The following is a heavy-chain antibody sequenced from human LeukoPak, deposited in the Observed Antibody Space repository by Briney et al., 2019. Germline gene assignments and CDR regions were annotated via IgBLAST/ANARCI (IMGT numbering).Heavy chain of an antibody. CDR1: GGSISSSSYY. CDR2: IYYSGST. CDR3: ARGSSSGWFLGDV. D-gene: IGHD6-19*01. Sequence: NPSETLSLTCTVSGGSISSSSYYWNWIRQPPGKGLEWIGYIYYSGSTSYNPSLKSRVTISVDTSKNQFSLKLSSVTAADTAVYHCARGSSSGWFLGDVWGKGTTATVSS. V-gene: IGHV4-61*01. J-gene: IGHJ6*04.